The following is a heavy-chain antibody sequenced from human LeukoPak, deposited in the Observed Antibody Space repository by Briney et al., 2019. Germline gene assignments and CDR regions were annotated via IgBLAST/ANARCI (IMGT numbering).Heavy chain of an antibody. D-gene: IGHD3-10*01. CDR2: ISSDGSST. J-gene: IGHJ4*02. Sequence: PGRSLRLSCAASGFTFSSYWMHWVRQAPGKGLVWVSRISSDGSSTNYADSVMGRFTVSRDNAENTLFLQMNSLRAEDTAVYYRATLGSYFDYWGQGTLVTISP. CDR3: ATLGSYFDY. V-gene: IGHV3-74*01. CDR1: GFTFSSYW.